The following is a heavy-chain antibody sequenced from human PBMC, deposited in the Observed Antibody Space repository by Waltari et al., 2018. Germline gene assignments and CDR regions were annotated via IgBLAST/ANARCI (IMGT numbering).Heavy chain of an antibody. J-gene: IGHJ4*02. V-gene: IGHV4-39*01. CDR2: IYYSGST. CDR3: ARHPSYSGYDRGGFDY. CDR1: GGSISSSRYY. D-gene: IGHD5-12*01. Sequence: QLQLQESGPGLVKPSETLSLTCTVSGGSISSSRYYWGWIRQPPGKGLEWIGSIYYSGSTYYNPSLKSRVTISVDTSKNQFSLKLSSVTAADTAVYYCARHPSYSGYDRGGFDYWGQGTLVTVSS.